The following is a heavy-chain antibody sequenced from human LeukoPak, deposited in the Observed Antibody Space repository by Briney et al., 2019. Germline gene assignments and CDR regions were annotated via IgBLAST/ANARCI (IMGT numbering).Heavy chain of an antibody. V-gene: IGHV1-69*10. CDR1: GGTFNTYV. CDR3: ARSAYSSGWLAGSFDY. D-gene: IGHD6-19*01. J-gene: IGHJ4*02. CDR2: IIPMLGVT. Sequence: GASVKVSCKASGGTFNTYVISWVRQAPGQGLEWMGRIIPMLGVTNYAQKFQDRVTVTADKSTSTAYMELSSLRSEDTAVYYCARSAYSSGWLAGSFDYWGQGTLVTVSS.